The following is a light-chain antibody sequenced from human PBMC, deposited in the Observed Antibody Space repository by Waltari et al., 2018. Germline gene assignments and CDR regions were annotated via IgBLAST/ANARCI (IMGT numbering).Light chain of an antibody. V-gene: IGKV1-39*01. CDR2: GVS. CDR3: QQSYSSPYT. CDR1: QNIITY. Sequence: DIHMTQSPSSLSASVGDRVTITCRASQNIITYLNWYQHKPGRAPEVLIYGVSSLYSGVPSRFSGSGSGTDFTLTITSLQPEDFGIYYCQQSYSSPYTFGQGIKLEIK. J-gene: IGKJ2*01.